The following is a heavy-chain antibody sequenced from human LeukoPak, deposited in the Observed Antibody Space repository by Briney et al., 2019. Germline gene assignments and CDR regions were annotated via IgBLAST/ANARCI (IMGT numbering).Heavy chain of an antibody. V-gene: IGHV3-30*02. D-gene: IGHD4-23*01. CDR2: IWYDGSNK. CDR1: GFTFSSYG. CDR3: AKDIAYGGNSGPRPFDY. Sequence: GGSLRLSCAASGFTFSSYGMHWVRQAPGKGLEWVAVIWYDGSNKYYADSVKGRFTISRDNSKNTLYLQMNSLRAEDTAVYYCAKDIAYGGNSGPRPFDYWGQGTLVTVSS. J-gene: IGHJ4*02.